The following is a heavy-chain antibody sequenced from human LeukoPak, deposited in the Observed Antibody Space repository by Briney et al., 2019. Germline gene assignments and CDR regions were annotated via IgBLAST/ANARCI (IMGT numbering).Heavy chain of an antibody. D-gene: IGHD1-26*01. Sequence: GGSLRLSCAASGFTFYNYWMTWVRQAPGKGLEWVANIKQDGSEKYYLGSVRGRFTISRDNTENSLYLQMSSLRADDTAVYYCARVSGGFGTYRVDFWGQGTLVTVSS. V-gene: IGHV3-7*01. CDR3: ARVSGGFGTYRVDF. CDR1: GFTFYNYW. J-gene: IGHJ4*02. CDR2: IKQDGSEK.